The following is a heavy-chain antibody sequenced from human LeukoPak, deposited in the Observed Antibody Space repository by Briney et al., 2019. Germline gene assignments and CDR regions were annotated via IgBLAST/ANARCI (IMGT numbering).Heavy chain of an antibody. CDR3: VRALGSSSADF. Sequence: GGSLRLSCAASGFTFSSYAMSWVRQAPGKGLEWVANIYQDGSEKYYVDSVEGRFTISRDNAKNSLSLQMDSLRGEDTAVYFCVRALGSSSADFWGQGTLVTVSS. CDR1: GFTFSSYA. CDR2: IYQDGSEK. V-gene: IGHV3-7*01. D-gene: IGHD6-6*01. J-gene: IGHJ4*02.